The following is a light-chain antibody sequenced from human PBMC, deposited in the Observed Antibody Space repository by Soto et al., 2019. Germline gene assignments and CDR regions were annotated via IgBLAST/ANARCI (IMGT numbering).Light chain of an antibody. CDR2: GNN. V-gene: IGLV1-51*01. CDR1: SSNIGSNY. Sequence: QSVLTQPPSVSAAPGQEVTISCSGSSSNIGSNYVSWYQQLPGTAPKLLIYGNNKRPSGIPDRFSGSKSGTSATLGITGLQTGDEADYYCGAWDGSLSAAVFGGGTKLTVL. CDR3: GAWDGSLSAAV. J-gene: IGLJ3*02.